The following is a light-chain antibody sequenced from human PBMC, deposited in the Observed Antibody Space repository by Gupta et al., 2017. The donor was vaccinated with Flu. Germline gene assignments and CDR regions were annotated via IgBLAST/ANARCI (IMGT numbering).Light chain of an antibody. CDR2: DDI. Sequence: SYVLTQPPSMSVAPGQAARLACGGRNLGGKTVHWYQQKTGQAPLLVIFDDIDRPSGIPERFSGSNSGNTATLTISDIEAGDEADYYCQVWDTDSDHFVFGPGTKVTV. CDR3: QVWDTDSDHFV. V-gene: IGLV3-21*02. J-gene: IGLJ1*01. CDR1: NLGGKT.